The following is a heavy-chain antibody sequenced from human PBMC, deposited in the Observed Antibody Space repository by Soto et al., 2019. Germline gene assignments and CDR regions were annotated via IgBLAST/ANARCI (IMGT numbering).Heavy chain of an antibody. Sequence: ASVKVSCKASGYTFTDYYMHWVRQAPGQGLEWLGWINPNSGGANYAQRFQGSVTMTRGTSISTAYMELSRLRSDDSAVYYCARSKPNYDFWNDLPSLATFDIWGQGTMVTVSS. CDR3: ARSKPNYDFWNDLPSLATFDI. J-gene: IGHJ3*02. CDR1: GYTFTDYY. D-gene: IGHD3-3*01. V-gene: IGHV1-2*02. CDR2: INPNSGGA.